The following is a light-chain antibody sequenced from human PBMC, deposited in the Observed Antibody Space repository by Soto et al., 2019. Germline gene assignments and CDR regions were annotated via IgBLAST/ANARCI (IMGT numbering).Light chain of an antibody. CDR1: QSVSSNY. Sequence: EIVLTQSPGTLSLSPGERATLSCRASQSVSSNYLAWYQQRPGQAPRLLIYGASSRATGIPDRFSGSGSGADFTLTISRLEPEDVAVYYCQQYVSSPILAFGGGTNVEIK. CDR3: QQYVSSPILA. J-gene: IGKJ4*01. CDR2: GAS. V-gene: IGKV3-20*01.